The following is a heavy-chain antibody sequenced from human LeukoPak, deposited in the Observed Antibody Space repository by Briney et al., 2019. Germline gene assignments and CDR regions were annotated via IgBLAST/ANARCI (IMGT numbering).Heavy chain of an antibody. D-gene: IGHD3-10*01. J-gene: IGHJ5*02. CDR3: ARATARPYGSGSNRFDP. CDR1: GYTFTSYG. Sequence: GASVKVSCKASGYTFTSYGISWVPQAPGQGLEWMGWNSAYNGNTNYAQKLQGRVTMTTDTSTSTAYMELRSLRSDDTAVYYCARATARPYGSGSNRFDPWGQGTLVTVSS. CDR2: NSAYNGNT. V-gene: IGHV1-18*04.